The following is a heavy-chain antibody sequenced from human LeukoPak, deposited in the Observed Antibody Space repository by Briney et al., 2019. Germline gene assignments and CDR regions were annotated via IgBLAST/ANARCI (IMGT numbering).Heavy chain of an antibody. V-gene: IGHV3-7*01. CDR1: GFTISNYW. CDR2: IKQDGSAE. Sequence: GGSLRLSCAVSGFTISNYWMSWVRQAPGKGLEWVATIKQDGSAEFYVDSVKGRFTISRDSAKNSLYLQMNSLRDDDTAVYYCARDVFDYWGQGTLVTVSS. J-gene: IGHJ4*02. CDR3: ARDVFDY.